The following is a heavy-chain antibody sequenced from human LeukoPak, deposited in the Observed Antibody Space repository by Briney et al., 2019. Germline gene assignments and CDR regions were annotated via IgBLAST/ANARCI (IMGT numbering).Heavy chain of an antibody. CDR1: GGSFSGYY. V-gene: IGHV4-34*01. J-gene: IGHJ4*02. Sequence: PSETLSLTCAVYGGSFSGYYWSWIRQPPGKGLEWIGEINHSGSTNYNPSLKSRVTISVDTSKNQFSLKLSSVTAADTAVYYGAGSPLRFLEWSAVYWGQGTLVTVSS. D-gene: IGHD3-3*01. CDR3: AGSPLRFLEWSAVY. CDR2: INHSGST.